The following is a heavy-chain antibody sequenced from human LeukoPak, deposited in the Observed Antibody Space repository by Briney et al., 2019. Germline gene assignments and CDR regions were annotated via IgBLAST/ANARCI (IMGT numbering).Heavy chain of an antibody. J-gene: IGHJ6*02. CDR2: ISAYNGNT. Sequence: ASVKVSCKASGYTFTTYGISWVRQAPGQGLEWMGWISAYNGNTNYSQKFQGRVTMTTGTSTSTAYMDLRSLRSDDTAVYYCARVRQGYCSGGSCPKNLYDMDVWGQGTTVTVFS. D-gene: IGHD2-15*01. CDR1: GYTFTTYG. CDR3: ARVRQGYCSGGSCPKNLYDMDV. V-gene: IGHV1-18*01.